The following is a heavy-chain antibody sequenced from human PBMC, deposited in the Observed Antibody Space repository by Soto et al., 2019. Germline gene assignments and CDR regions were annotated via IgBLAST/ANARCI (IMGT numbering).Heavy chain of an antibody. V-gene: IGHV3-23*01. CDR3: AKGVVAAAIPSYYYYYGMDV. D-gene: IGHD2-2*02. CDR1: GFTFSSYA. CDR2: ISGSGGST. J-gene: IGHJ6*02. Sequence: EVQLLESGGGLVQPGGSLRLSCAASGFTFSSYAMSWVRQAPGKGLEWVSAISGSGGSTYYADSVKGRFTISRDNSKNTLYLQMNSLRAEDTAVYYCAKGVVAAAIPSYYYYYGMDVWGQGTTVTVSS.